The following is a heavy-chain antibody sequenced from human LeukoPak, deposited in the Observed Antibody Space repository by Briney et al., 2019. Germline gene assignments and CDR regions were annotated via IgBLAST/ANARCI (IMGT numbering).Heavy chain of an antibody. CDR3: ASGYSYGSNFDY. V-gene: IGHV1-2*02. Sequence: ASVKVSCKASGHTFTGYYMHWVRRAPGQGLEWMGWINPNSGGTNYAQKFQGRVTMTRDTSISTAYMELSRLRSDDTAVYYCASGYSYGSNFDYWGQGTLVTVSS. J-gene: IGHJ4*02. CDR1: GHTFTGYY. CDR2: INPNSGGT. D-gene: IGHD5-18*01.